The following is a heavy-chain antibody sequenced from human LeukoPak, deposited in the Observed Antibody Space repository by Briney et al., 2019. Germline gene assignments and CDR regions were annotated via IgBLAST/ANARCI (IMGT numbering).Heavy chain of an antibody. CDR2: ISYDGSNK. Sequence: GGSLRLSCAASGFTFSSYGMHWVRQAPGKGLEWVAVISYDGSNKYYADSVKGRFTISRDNSKDTLYLQMNSLRAEDTAVYYCATLPDYFDYWGQRTLVTVSS. J-gene: IGHJ4*02. CDR3: ATLPDYFDY. CDR1: GFTFSSYG. V-gene: IGHV3-30*03.